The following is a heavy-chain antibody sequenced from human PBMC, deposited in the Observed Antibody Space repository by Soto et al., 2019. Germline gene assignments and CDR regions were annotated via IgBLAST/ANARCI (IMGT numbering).Heavy chain of an antibody. V-gene: IGHV3-21*01. D-gene: IGHD2-21*01. J-gene: IGHJ6*03. CDR1: GFTFSSYS. Sequence: PGGSLRLSCAASGFTFSSYSMNWVRQAPGKGLEWVSSISSSSSYIYYADSVKGRFTISRDNAKNSLYLQMNSLRAEDTAVYYCARELYCGGDCYPYYYMDVWGKGTTVTV. CDR2: ISSSSSYI. CDR3: ARELYCGGDCYPYYYMDV.